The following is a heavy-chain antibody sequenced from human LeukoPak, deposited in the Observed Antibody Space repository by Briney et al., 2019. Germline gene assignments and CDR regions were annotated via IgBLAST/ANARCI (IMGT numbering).Heavy chain of an antibody. CDR3: ARIHENFWSGTPDWFDP. J-gene: IGHJ5*02. CDR2: ITTTSTYI. V-gene: IGHV3-21*01. D-gene: IGHD3-3*01. Sequence: GGSLRLSCAASGFTFSSSDMNWVRQAPGKGLEWVSSITTTSTYIYYADSVKGRFTISRDNAKNSLYLQMISLRAEDTAVYYCARIHENFWSGTPDWFDPWGQGTLVTVSS. CDR1: GFTFSSSD.